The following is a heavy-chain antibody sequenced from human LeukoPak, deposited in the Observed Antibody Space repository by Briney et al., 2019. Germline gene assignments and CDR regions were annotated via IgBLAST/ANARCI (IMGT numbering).Heavy chain of an antibody. V-gene: IGHV3-33*01. CDR3: VRGDRYDISGSFLDY. J-gene: IGHJ4*02. CDR2: IWYDGGNK. CDR1: GFTFSRYG. D-gene: IGHD3-22*01. Sequence: PGRSLRLSCAVSGFTFSRYGMHWVRQAPGKGVEWVAVIWYDGGNKYYLDSVKGRFTISRDNAKNTLFLQMNSLRAEDTAVYYCVRGDRYDISGSFLDYWGQGTLVTVSS.